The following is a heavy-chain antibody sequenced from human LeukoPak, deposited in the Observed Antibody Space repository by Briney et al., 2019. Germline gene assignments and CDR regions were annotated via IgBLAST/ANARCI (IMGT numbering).Heavy chain of an antibody. CDR3: ARGYGDLIYSMDV. CDR1: GLSFSGYY. V-gene: IGHV4-34*01. D-gene: IGHD4-17*01. J-gene: IGHJ6*03. Sequence: SETLSLTCALYGLSFSGYYWRWIRQPPGEGREWIGEINHSVSTNYNPSLKSRVTISVDTAKNQFSLSLNSVTAAATAVFYWARGYGDLIYSMDVGGKGTTLTVPS. CDR2: INHSVST.